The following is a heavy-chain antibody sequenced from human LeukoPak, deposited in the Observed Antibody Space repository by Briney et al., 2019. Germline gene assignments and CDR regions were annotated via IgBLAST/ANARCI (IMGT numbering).Heavy chain of an antibody. V-gene: IGHV3-23*01. J-gene: IGHJ5*02. CDR2: ISGSGGST. Sequence: GGSLRLSCAASGFTFSSYAMSWVRQAPGKGLEWVSAISGSGGSTYYADSVKGRFTISRDNSKNTLYLQMNSLRAEDTAVYYCAKDVGIAAAPVDWFDPWGQGTLVTVSS. CDR3: AKDVGIAAAPVDWFDP. CDR1: GFTFSSYA. D-gene: IGHD6-13*01.